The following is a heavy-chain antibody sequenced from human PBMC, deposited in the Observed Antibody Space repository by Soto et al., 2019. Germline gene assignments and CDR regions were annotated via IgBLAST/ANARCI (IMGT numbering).Heavy chain of an antibody. J-gene: IGHJ4*02. D-gene: IGHD3-10*01. Sequence: QVQLVQSGAEVKRPGSSVKVSCKASGDTFNFYSINWVRQAPGVGLEWVGRVNPILSMSNYAQRFQGRVTXTXDXXTSTAYLELRSLRSGDTASYYCASSYGSGYRAFDYWGQGALVTVSS. CDR3: ASSYGSGYRAFDY. CDR2: VNPILSMS. CDR1: GDTFNFYS. V-gene: IGHV1-69*02.